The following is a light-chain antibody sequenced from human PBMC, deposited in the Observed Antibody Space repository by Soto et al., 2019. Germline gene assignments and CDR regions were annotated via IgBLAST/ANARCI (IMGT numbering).Light chain of an antibody. CDR2: GAS. CDR1: QSVSSN. CDR3: QQLSNWL. J-gene: IGKJ3*01. V-gene: IGKV3-15*01. Sequence: ENMMRQPPVTLSVYQGERATLSCRASQSVSSNLAWYQQKPGQAPRLLIYGASTRATGIPARFSGSGSGTEFTLTISSLQSEDVAVYYFQQLSNWLFGPGTKVDIK.